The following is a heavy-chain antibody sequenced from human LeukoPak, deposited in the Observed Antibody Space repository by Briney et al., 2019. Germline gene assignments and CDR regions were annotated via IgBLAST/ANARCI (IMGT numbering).Heavy chain of an antibody. V-gene: IGHV4-59*01. Sequence: SETLSLTCTVSGGSISSYYWSWVRQPPGKGLEWIGYIYYSGSTNYNPSLKSRVTISVDTSKNQFSLKLSSVTAADTAVYYCARGETYYDILTGYSPVNWFDPWGQGTLVTVSP. J-gene: IGHJ5*02. D-gene: IGHD3-9*01. CDR2: IYYSGST. CDR1: GGSISSYY. CDR3: ARGETYYDILTGYSPVNWFDP.